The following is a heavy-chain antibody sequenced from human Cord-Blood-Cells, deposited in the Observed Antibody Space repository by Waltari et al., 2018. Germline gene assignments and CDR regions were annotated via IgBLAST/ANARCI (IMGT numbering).Heavy chain of an antibody. D-gene: IGHD3-22*01. CDR1: GGSFSGYY. J-gene: IGHJ5*02. CDR3: ASYDSSGYWFDP. V-gene: IGHV4-34*01. CDR2: INHSGST. Sequence: QVQLQQWGAGLLKPSETLSLTCAVHGGSFSGYYWCWIRQPPGKGLEWIGEINHSGSTNYNPSLKSRVTISVDTSKNQFSLKLSSVTAADTAVYYCASYDSSGYWFDPWGQGTLVTVSS.